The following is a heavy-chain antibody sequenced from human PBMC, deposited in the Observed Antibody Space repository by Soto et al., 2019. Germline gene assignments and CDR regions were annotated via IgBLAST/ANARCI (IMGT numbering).Heavy chain of an antibody. V-gene: IGHV3-23*01. CDR2: ISGSGGST. CDR3: AKDRIAAAGTRYYYGMDV. Sequence: GGSLRLSCAASGFTFSSYAMSWVRQAPGRGLEWVSAISGSGGSTYYADSVKGRFTISRDNSKNTLYLQMNSLRAEDTAVYYCAKDRIAAAGTRYYYGMDVWGQGTTVTVSS. CDR1: GFTFSSYA. J-gene: IGHJ6*02. D-gene: IGHD6-13*01.